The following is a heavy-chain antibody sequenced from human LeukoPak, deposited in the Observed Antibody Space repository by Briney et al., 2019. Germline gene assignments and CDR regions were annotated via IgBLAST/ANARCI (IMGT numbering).Heavy chain of an antibody. CDR3: ARSPGLQINWFDP. J-gene: IGHJ5*02. V-gene: IGHV1-69*13. CDR1: GGTFISYA. D-gene: IGHD4-11*01. CDR2: IIPIFGTA. Sequence: SVKVSCKASGGTFISYAISWVRQAPGQGLEWMGGIIPIFGTANYAQKFQGRVTITADESTSTAYMELSSLRSEDTAVYYCARSPGLQINWFDPWGQGTLVTVSS.